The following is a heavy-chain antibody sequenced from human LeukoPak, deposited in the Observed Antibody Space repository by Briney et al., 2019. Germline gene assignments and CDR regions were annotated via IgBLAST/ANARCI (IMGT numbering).Heavy chain of an antibody. CDR1: GYTFTGYY. Sequence: ASVKVSCKAPGYTFTGYYMHWVRQAPGQGLEWMGWINPNSGGTNYAQKFQGRVTMTRDTSISTAYMELSRLRSDDTAVYYCARDLTVVVPAAIGYWGQGTLVTVSS. V-gene: IGHV1-2*02. J-gene: IGHJ4*02. CDR3: ARDLTVVVPAAIGY. CDR2: INPNSGGT. D-gene: IGHD2-2*01.